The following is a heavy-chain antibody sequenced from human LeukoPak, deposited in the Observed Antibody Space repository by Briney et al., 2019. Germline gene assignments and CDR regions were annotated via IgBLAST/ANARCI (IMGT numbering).Heavy chain of an antibody. Sequence: GGSLRLSCAASGFTFSSYWMSWVRQAPGKGLEWVANVKPDGSEKSYVDSVKGRFTISRDNAKNSLYLQRNSLRAEDTAVYYCARGLGWFDPWGRGTLVIVSS. CDR3: ARGLGWFDP. D-gene: IGHD7-27*01. V-gene: IGHV3-7*04. CDR1: GFTFSSYW. J-gene: IGHJ5*02. CDR2: VKPDGSEK.